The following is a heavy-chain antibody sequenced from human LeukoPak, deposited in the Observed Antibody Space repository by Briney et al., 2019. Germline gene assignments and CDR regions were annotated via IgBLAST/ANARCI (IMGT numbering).Heavy chain of an antibody. CDR2: ISYSGST. CDR1: GGSISSSSYY. CDR3: ARFRGSGWYYFDS. D-gene: IGHD6-19*01. J-gene: IGHJ4*02. V-gene: IGHV4-39*07. Sequence: PSETLSLTCTVSGGSISSSSYYWGWIRQPPGKGLEWIGSISYSGSTYYNPSLKSRVTISVDTSKNQLSLKLHSVTAADTAVYYCARFRGSGWYYFDSWGQGTLVTVSS.